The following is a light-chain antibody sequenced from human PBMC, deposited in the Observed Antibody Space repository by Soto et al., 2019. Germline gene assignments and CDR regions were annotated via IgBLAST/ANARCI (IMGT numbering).Light chain of an antibody. Sequence: DLQMTQSPSSLSASVGDRVTITCRASQGISSYLAWYQQKPGKVPKLLIYAASTIQSWVPTRFSGSGSGTDFTLTISSLQPEDVATYYGQKYNSALRTFSGGTEVDI. J-gene: IGKJ4*01. V-gene: IGKV1-27*01. CDR1: QGISSY. CDR3: QKYNSALRT. CDR2: AAS.